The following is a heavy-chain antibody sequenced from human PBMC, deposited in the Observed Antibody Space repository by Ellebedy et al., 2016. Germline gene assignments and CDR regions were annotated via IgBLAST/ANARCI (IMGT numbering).Heavy chain of an antibody. Sequence: GSLRLXXTVTGASISDYHWSWIRQSPGRGLEWVGYIFYSGTTNYNPSLKGRVTLSLDASKNQISLKLISVTAADSAVYYCARKFMIETGTDAFDIWGQGTVVTVSS. CDR2: IFYSGTT. J-gene: IGHJ3*02. V-gene: IGHV4-59*08. CDR1: GASISDYH. CDR3: ARKFMIETGTDAFDI. D-gene: IGHD3-22*01.